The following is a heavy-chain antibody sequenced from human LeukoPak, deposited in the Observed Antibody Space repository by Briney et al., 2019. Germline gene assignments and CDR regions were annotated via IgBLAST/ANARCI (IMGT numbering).Heavy chain of an antibody. Sequence: GGSLRLSCAASGFTFSSYWMHWVRQAPGKGLVWVSRINSDGSSTSYADSVKGRFTISRDNAKNTLYLQMNSLRAEDTAVYYCAKEYPYYDILTGYDYWGQGTLVTVSS. J-gene: IGHJ4*02. CDR2: INSDGSST. V-gene: IGHV3-74*01. CDR1: GFTFSSYW. D-gene: IGHD3-9*01. CDR3: AKEYPYYDILTGYDY.